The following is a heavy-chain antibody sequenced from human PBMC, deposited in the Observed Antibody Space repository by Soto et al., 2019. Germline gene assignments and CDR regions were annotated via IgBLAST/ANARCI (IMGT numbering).Heavy chain of an antibody. CDR2: ITDSGSST. J-gene: IGHJ6*02. CDR3: ARCLNDFWSGYYYYYYGMDV. D-gene: IGHD3-3*01. V-gene: IGHV3-23*01. Sequence: GGSLRISCAASGFTFSSYAMSWVRQAPGKGLEWVSVITDSGSSTYYADSVKGRFTISRDNSKNTLYLQMNSLRAEDTAVYYCARCLNDFWSGYYYYYYGMDVWGRGTTVTVSS. CDR1: GFTFSSYA.